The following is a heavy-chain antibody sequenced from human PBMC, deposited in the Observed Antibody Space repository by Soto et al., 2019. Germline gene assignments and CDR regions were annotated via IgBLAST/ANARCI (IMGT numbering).Heavy chain of an antibody. CDR1: GGSISSYY. CDR3: ARGDTAMDFNWFDP. CDR2: IYYSGST. J-gene: IGHJ5*02. D-gene: IGHD5-18*01. V-gene: IGHV4-59*01. Sequence: SETLSLTCTVSGGSISSYYWSWIRQPPGKGLEWIGYIYYSGSTNYNPSLKSRVTISVDTSKNQFSLKLSSVTAADTAVYYCARGDTAMDFNWFDPWGQGTLVTVSS.